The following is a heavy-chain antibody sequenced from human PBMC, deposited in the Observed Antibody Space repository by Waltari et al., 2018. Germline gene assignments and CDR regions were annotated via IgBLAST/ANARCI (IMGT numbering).Heavy chain of an antibody. J-gene: IGHJ4*02. CDR1: GYTLTELS. Sequence: QVQLVQSGAEVKKPGASVKVSCKVSGYTLTELSMHWVRQAPGTGLEWLGGVDPEDGETIYAKKFQGRVTMTEDTSTDTAYMELSSLRSEDTAVYYCALYYDFWSGYYKDYYFDYWGQGTLVTVSS. CDR2: VDPEDGET. V-gene: IGHV1-24*01. D-gene: IGHD3-3*01. CDR3: ALYYDFWSGYYKDYYFDY.